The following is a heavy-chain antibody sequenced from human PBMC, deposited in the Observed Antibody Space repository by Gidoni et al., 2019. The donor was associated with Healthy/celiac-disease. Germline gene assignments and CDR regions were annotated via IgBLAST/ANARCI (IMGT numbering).Heavy chain of an antibody. CDR3: AKLTGDILTGYYVAHAFDI. J-gene: IGHJ3*02. CDR1: GFTFSSYA. CDR2: ISGRGGST. V-gene: IGHV3-23*04. Sequence: EVQLVESGGGLVQPGGSLRLSCAASGFTFSSYAMRWVRQAPGKGLEWVSGISGRGGSTYYADSVKGRFTISRDNAKNTLYLQMNSLRAEDTAVYYCAKLTGDILTGYYVAHAFDIWGQGTMVTVSS. D-gene: IGHD3-9*01.